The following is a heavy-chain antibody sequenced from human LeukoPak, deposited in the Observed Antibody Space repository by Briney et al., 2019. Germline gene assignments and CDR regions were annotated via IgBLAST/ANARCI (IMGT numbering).Heavy chain of an antibody. Sequence: PSETLSLICTVSSVSLNSSTYYWGWVRQPPGKGLEYIGSVFYSGNSYYNPTLKGRVTLSIDTSKNHFSLRLSSVTAADTAVYYCARSLFRIAARPHFDYWGRGTLVTVSS. CDR1: SVSLNSSTYY. J-gene: IGHJ4*02. CDR2: VFYSGNS. D-gene: IGHD6-6*01. V-gene: IGHV4-39*02. CDR3: ARSLFRIAARPHFDY.